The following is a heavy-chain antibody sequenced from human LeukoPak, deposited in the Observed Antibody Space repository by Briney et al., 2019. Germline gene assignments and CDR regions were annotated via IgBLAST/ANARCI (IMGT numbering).Heavy chain of an antibody. Sequence: PGGSLRLSCAASGFTFSSYSMNWVRQAPGKGLEWVSSISSSSSYIYYADSVKGRFTISRDNAKNSLYLQMNSLRAEDTAVYYCARDHHSYFGVVITYFDYWGQGTLVTVSS. V-gene: IGHV3-21*01. CDR1: GFTFSSYS. J-gene: IGHJ4*02. D-gene: IGHD3-3*01. CDR3: ARDHHSYFGVVITYFDY. CDR2: ISSSSSYI.